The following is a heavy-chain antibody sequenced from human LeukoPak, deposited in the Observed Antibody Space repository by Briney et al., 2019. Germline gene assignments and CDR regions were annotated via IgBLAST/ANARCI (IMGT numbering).Heavy chain of an antibody. CDR3: AKSSHAFGAFDI. V-gene: IGHV3-30*04. CDR2: ISYDGSKK. J-gene: IGHJ3*02. Sequence: GGSLRLSCAASGFTFSNYAMHWVRQAPGKGLEWVAAISYDGSKKYYADSVKGRLTISRDYSENTLYLQMNSLRAEDTALYYCAKSSHAFGAFDIWGQGTMVTVSS. D-gene: IGHD3-16*01. CDR1: GFTFSNYA.